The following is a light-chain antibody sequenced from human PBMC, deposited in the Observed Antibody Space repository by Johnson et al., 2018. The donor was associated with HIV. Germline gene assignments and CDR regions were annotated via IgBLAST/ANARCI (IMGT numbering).Light chain of an antibody. J-gene: IGLJ1*01. Sequence: QSVLTQPPSMSAAPGQKVTISCSGSSSNIGNNYVSWYQQLPGTAPKLLIYDNNKRPSGIPDRFSGSKSGTSATLGITGLQTGDEADYYCGTWDSSLSARYVFGTGTKVTFL. CDR2: DNN. CDR1: SSNIGNNY. CDR3: GTWDSSLSARYV. V-gene: IGLV1-51*01.